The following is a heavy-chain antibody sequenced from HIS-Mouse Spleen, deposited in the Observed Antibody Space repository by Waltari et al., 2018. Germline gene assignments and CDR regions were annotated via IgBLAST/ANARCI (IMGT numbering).Heavy chain of an antibody. D-gene: IGHD6-6*01. J-gene: IGHJ4*02. CDR2: IYYSGST. Sequence: QLQLQESGPGLVKPSETLSLTCTVSGGSISSSSYYCGWIRQPPGKGLEWIGSIYYSGSTYYNPSLKSRVTISVDTSKNQFSLKLSSVTAADTAVYYCASGNIAARPFDYWGQGTLVTVSS. CDR1: GGSISSSSYY. CDR3: ASGNIAARPFDY. V-gene: IGHV4-39*01.